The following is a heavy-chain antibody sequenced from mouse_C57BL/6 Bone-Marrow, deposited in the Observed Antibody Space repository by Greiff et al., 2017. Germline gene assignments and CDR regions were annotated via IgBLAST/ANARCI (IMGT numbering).Heavy chain of an antibody. V-gene: IGHV5-2*01. Sequence: DVHLVESGGGLVQPGESLKLSCESNEYEFPSHDMSWVRKTPEKRLELVAAINSDGGSTYYPDTMERRFIISRDNTKKTLYLQMSSLRSEDTALYYCARSNYYGSSYWYFDVWGTGTTVTVSS. CDR1: EYEFPSHD. D-gene: IGHD1-1*01. CDR2: INSDGGST. J-gene: IGHJ1*03. CDR3: ARSNYYGSSYWYFDV.